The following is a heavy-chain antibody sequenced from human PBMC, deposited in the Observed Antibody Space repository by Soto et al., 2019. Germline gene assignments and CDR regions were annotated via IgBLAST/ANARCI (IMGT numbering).Heavy chain of an antibody. CDR1: GGSISSSSYY. V-gene: IGHV4-39*01. CDR3: ARAYGDYGGNWYFDL. Sequence: SETLSLTCTVSGGSISSSSYYWGWIRQPPGKGLEWIGSIYYSGSTYYNPSLKSRVTISVDTSKNQFSLKLSSVTAADTAVYYCARAYGDYGGNWYFDLWGRGTLVTVSS. J-gene: IGHJ2*01. D-gene: IGHD4-17*01. CDR2: IYYSGST.